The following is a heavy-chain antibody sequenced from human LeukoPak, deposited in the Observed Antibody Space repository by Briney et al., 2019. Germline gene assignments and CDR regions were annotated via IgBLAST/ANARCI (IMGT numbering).Heavy chain of an antibody. V-gene: IGHV4-34*12. CDR1: GGSFSGYY. Sequence: SETLSLTCAVYGGSFSGYYWRWIRQPPGKGLVWIGEIIHSGSTNYNTSLKSRVTISVDTSKNQFSLKLSAVTAADTAVYYCARSQQWLPRDYWGQGTLVTVSS. J-gene: IGHJ4*02. CDR3: ARSQQWLPRDY. D-gene: IGHD6-19*01. CDR2: IIHSGST.